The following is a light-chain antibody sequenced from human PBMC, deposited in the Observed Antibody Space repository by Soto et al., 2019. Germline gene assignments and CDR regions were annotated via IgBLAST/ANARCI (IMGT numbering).Light chain of an antibody. CDR3: HQYYNSTLT. V-gene: IGKV4-1*01. J-gene: IGKJ4*01. CDR1: QSVLSTSNNKNY. CDR2: WAS. Sequence: DIVMTQSPDFLAVSLGERATINCKSSQSVLSTSNNKNYLGWFQQKAGQPPRLLIDWASTRESGVPGRFSGSGSETDFTLTISSLQAEDVAVYFCHQYYNSTLTLGGGTKADTK.